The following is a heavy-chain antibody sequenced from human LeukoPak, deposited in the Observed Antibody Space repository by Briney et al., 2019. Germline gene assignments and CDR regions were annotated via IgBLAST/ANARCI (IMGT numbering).Heavy chain of an antibody. CDR3: ARDPPSEQWPPLQYFQH. J-gene: IGHJ1*01. CDR1: GFTFSSYA. Sequence: PRGSLRLSCAASGFTFSSYAMHWVRQAPGKGLEWVAVISYDGSNKYYADSVKGRFTISRDNSKNTLYLQMNSLRAEDTAVYYCARDPPSEQWPPLQYFQHWGQGTLATVSS. CDR2: ISYDGSNK. V-gene: IGHV3-30-3*01. D-gene: IGHD6-19*01.